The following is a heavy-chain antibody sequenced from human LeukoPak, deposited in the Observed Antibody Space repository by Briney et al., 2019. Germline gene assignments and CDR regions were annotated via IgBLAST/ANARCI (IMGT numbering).Heavy chain of an antibody. V-gene: IGHV1-2*02. CDR3: AREVGKLLAGTTRWFDP. CDR1: GYTLTGYY. CDR2: INPNSGGT. Sequence: ASVKASCKASGYTLTGYYMHWVRQAPGQGLEWMGWINPNSGGTNYAQKFQGRVTMTRDTSISTAYMELSRLRSDDTAVYYCAREVGKLLAGTTRWFDPWGQGTLVTVSS. J-gene: IGHJ5*02. D-gene: IGHD1-7*01.